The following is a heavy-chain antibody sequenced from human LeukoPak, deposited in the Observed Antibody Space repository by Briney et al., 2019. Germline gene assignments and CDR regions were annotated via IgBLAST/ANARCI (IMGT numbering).Heavy chain of an antibody. CDR1: GFTFSDYY. J-gene: IGHJ6*03. CDR3: AKGSGYEHNYYYYYMDV. D-gene: IGHD5-12*01. Sequence: GGSLRLSCAASGFTFSDYYMSWIRQAPGKGLEWVSYISRSGSTIYYADSVKGRFTISRDNAKDSLYLQMNSLRAEDTAVYYCAKGSGYEHNYYYYYMDVWGKGTTVTISS. CDR2: ISRSGSTI. V-gene: IGHV3-11*04.